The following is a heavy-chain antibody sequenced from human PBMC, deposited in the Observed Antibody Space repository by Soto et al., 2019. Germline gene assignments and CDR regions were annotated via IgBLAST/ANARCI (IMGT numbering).Heavy chain of an antibody. CDR2: INHSGST. CDR1: GVSFSGYY. CDR3: ARGEDFWSGYYFDY. D-gene: IGHD3-3*01. Sequence: SETLSLTCAVYGVSFSGYYWSWIRQPPGKGLEWIGEINHSGSTNYNPSLKSRVTISVDTSKNQFSLKLSSVTAADTAVYYCARGEDFWSGYYFDYWGQGTLVTVSS. V-gene: IGHV4-34*01. J-gene: IGHJ4*02.